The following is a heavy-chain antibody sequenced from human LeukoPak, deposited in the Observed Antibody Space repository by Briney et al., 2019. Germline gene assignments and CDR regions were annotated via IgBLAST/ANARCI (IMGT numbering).Heavy chain of an antibody. D-gene: IGHD3-10*01. CDR3: AKDGGMVRGVAWDY. V-gene: IGHV3-23*01. J-gene: IGHJ4*02. Sequence: GGSLRLSCAASGFTFSSYWMSWVRQAPGKGLEWVSGISGRGASKYYADSVKGRFTISRDNSKNTLYLQMNSLRAEDTAVYYCAKDGGMVRGVAWDYWGQGTLVTVSS. CDR1: GFTFSSYW. CDR2: ISGRGASK.